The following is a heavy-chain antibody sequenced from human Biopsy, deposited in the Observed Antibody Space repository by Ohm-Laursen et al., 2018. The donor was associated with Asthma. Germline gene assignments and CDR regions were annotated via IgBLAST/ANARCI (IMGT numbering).Heavy chain of an antibody. CDR1: GGSITSSSYY. J-gene: IGHJ4*02. V-gene: IGHV4-39*01. CDR2: MYHSGSP. CDR3: VRHQYSSSWSTFDY. Sequence: SDTLSLTCTVSGGSITSSSYYWGWIRQPPGKGMEWIGSMYHSGSPYYHPSLKSRATISVDTSKNQLSLKMSSVTAADTAVYFCVRHQYSSSWSTFDYWSQGALVTVSS. D-gene: IGHD3-22*01.